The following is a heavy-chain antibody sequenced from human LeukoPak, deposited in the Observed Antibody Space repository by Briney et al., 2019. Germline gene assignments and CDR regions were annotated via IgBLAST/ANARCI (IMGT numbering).Heavy chain of an antibody. V-gene: IGHV4-59*01. D-gene: IGHD3-10*01. J-gene: IGHJ5*02. CDR2: IYYSGST. CDR3: ASQIQGSGPTGWFDP. CDR1: GGSISSYY. Sequence: SETLSLTCTVSGGSISSYYWSWIRQPPGKGLEWIGYIYYSGSTNYNPSLKSRVTISVDTSKNQFSLKLSSVTAADTAVYYCASQIQGSGPTGWFDPWGQGTLVTVSS.